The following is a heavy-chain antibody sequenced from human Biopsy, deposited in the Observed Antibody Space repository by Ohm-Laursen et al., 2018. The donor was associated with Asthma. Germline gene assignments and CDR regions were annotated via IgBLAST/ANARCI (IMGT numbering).Heavy chain of an antibody. CDR3: ASPSSSREILYYYYNMDI. CDR2: IDPNSGGT. D-gene: IGHD6-13*01. J-gene: IGHJ6*02. V-gene: IGHV1-2*06. Sequence: SVKVSCKASGYPFTDYYVHWVRQAPGQGLEWMGRIDPNSGGTNYAQKFLDRVTMTRDTSVNTAFMVLSRLRSDDTAVYYCASPSSSREILYYYYNMDIWGQGTTVTV. CDR1: GYPFTDYY.